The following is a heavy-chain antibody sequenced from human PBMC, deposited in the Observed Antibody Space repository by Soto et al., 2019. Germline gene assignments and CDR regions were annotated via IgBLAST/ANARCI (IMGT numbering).Heavy chain of an antibody. Sequence: SETLSLTCTVSGGSISSGGYYWSWIRQHPGKGLEWIGYIYYSGSTYYNPSLKSRVTISVDTSKNQFSLKLSSVTAADTAVYYCARDHLYGNWFDPWGQGTLVTVSS. D-gene: IGHD3-16*01. J-gene: IGHJ5*02. CDR3: ARDHLYGNWFDP. CDR1: GGSISSGGYY. V-gene: IGHV4-31*03. CDR2: IYYSGST.